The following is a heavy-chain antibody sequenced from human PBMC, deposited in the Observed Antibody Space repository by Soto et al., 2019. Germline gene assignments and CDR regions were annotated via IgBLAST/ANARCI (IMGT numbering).Heavy chain of an antibody. CDR2: INPNSGGT. V-gene: IGHV1-2*02. J-gene: IGHJ5*02. CDR3: ARDLDTYYYGSGSYHEGGNWFDP. CDR1: GYTFTGYY. Sequence: GASVKVSCKASGYTFTGYYMHWVRQAPGQGLECMGWINPNSGGTNYAQKFQGRVTMTRDTSISTAYMELSRLRSDDTAVYYCARDLDTYYYGSGSYHEGGNWFDPWGQGTLVTVSS. D-gene: IGHD3-10*01.